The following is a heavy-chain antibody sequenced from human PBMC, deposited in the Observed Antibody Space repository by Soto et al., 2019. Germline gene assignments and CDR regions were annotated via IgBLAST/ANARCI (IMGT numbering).Heavy chain of an antibody. CDR3: AKEGYYDSSGYYYPLWDAFDI. CDR2: ITGSGHST. V-gene: IGHV3-23*01. Sequence: GGSLRLSCAASGFTFSRYAMSWVRQAPGKGLEWVSAITGSGHSTYYADSVKGRFTISRDNSKNTLYLQMNSLRAEDTAVYYCAKEGYYDSSGYYYPLWDAFDIWGQGTMVTVSS. CDR1: GFTFSRYA. D-gene: IGHD3-22*01. J-gene: IGHJ3*02.